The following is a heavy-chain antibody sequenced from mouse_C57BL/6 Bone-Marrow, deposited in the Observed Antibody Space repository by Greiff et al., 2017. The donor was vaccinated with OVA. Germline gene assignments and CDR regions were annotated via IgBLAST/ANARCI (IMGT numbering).Heavy chain of an antibody. CDR2: IYPRSGNT. J-gene: IGHJ3*01. V-gene: IGHV1-81*01. CDR3: ARLLLRSAWFAY. D-gene: IGHD1-1*01. CDR1: GYTFTSYG. Sequence: VQLQQSGAELARPGASVKLSCKASGYTFTSYGISWVKQRTGQGLEWIGEIYPRSGNTYYNEKFKGKATLTADKSSSTAYMELRSLTSEDSAVYFCARLLLRSAWFAYWGQGTLVTVSA.